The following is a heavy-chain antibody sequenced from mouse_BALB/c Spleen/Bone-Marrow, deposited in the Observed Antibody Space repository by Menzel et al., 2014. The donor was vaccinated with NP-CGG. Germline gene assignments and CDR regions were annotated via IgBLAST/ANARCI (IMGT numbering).Heavy chain of an antibody. J-gene: IGHJ2*01. D-gene: IGHD2-4*01. CDR3: ALYYDYDVGY. CDR1: GFNIKDTY. CDR2: IDPANGNT. Sequence: VQLKESGAELVKPGASVKLSCIASGFNIKDTYMHWVKQRPEQGLEWIGRIDPANGNTKYDPKFQGKATITADTSSNTAYPQLSSLTSEDTAVYYCALYYDYDVGYWGQGTTLTVSS. V-gene: IGHV14-3*02.